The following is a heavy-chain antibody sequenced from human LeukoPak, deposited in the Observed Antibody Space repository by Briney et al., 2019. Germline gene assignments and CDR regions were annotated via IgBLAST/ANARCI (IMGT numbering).Heavy chain of an antibody. CDR3: AKVSGGSYDY. CDR2: IWYDGSNK. Sequence: GGSLRLSCAASGFTFSSYGMHWVRQAPGKGLEWVSYIWYDGSNKYYADSVKGRFTISRDNSKNTPYLQMNSRRAEDSAVHYCAKVSGGSYDYWGQGTLVTVSS. V-gene: IGHV3-30*02. CDR1: GFTFSSYG. J-gene: IGHJ4*02. D-gene: IGHD2-15*01.